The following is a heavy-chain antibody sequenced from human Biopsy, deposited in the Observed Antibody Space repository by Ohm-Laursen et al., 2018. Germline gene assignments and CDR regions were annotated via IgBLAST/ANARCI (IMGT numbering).Heavy chain of an antibody. D-gene: IGHD3-22*01. V-gene: IGHV5-51*01. Sequence: GESLKISCKGSGYSFTSHWIGWVRQMPGKGLEWMGIIFPGDSDTKYSPSFQGQVTVSADMSLSTAYLQWTSLKASDTALYYCARQDDSSGYYTFDYWGQGTLVTASS. CDR3: ARQDDSSGYYTFDY. CDR1: GYSFTSHW. CDR2: IFPGDSDT. J-gene: IGHJ4*02.